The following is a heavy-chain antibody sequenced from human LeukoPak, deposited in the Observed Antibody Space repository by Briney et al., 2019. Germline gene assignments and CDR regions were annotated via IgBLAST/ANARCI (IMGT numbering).Heavy chain of an antibody. Sequence: KASETLSLTCTASGGSISSKSYYWSWIRQPAGKGLEWIGRIYTSGSTDYNPSLKSRVTISRDTSKNEFSLILSSLTAADTAVYYCARDSPPAYCSSGSCYFDSWGQGTLVTVSS. CDR1: GGSISSKSYY. J-gene: IGHJ4*02. CDR3: ARDSPPAYCSSGSCYFDS. CDR2: IYTSGST. D-gene: IGHD2-15*01. V-gene: IGHV4-61*02.